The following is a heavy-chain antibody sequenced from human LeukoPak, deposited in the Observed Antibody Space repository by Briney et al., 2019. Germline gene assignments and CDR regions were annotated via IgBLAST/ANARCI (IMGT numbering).Heavy chain of an antibody. CDR2: INPGRSSI. V-gene: IGHV3-74*01. Sequence: GGSLRLSCAASGFTFSSYWMHWVRQVPGKGLVWVARINPGRSSITYADSVKGRFTISRDNAKNTLYLQMDSLRAEDTGVYYCAKSNQADDYWGQGTLVTVSS. CDR1: GFTFSSYW. J-gene: IGHJ4*02. D-gene: IGHD1-14*01. CDR3: AKSNQADDY.